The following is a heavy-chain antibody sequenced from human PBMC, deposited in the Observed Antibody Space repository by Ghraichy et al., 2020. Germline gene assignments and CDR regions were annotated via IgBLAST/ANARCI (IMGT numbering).Heavy chain of an antibody. CDR1: GFTFSSYG. D-gene: IGHD6-19*01. CDR2: IWYDGSNK. CDR3: ARWKGKAVATLGY. V-gene: IGHV3-33*08. Sequence: GGSLRLSCAASGFTFSSYGMHWVRQAPGKGLEWVAVIWYDGSNKYYADSVKGRFTISRDNSKNTLYLQMNSLRAEDTAVYYCARWKGKAVATLGYWGQGTLVTVSS. J-gene: IGHJ4*02.